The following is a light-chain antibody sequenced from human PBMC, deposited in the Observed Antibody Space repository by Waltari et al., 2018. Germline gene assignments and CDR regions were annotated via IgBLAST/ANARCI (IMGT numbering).Light chain of an antibody. CDR2: AAS. V-gene: IGKV1-39*01. Sequence: DIQMTQSPSSLSASVGDRVTITCRASQSISGFLNWYQQKPGKAPKLLIYAASILQSGVPSSFSGSGSGADFTLTITSLQPEDFATYYCQQSYSTLWTFGQGTKVDIK. J-gene: IGKJ1*01. CDR3: QQSYSTLWT. CDR1: QSISGF.